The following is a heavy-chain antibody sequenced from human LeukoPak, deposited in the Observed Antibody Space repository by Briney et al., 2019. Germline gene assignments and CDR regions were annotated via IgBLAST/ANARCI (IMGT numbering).Heavy chain of an antibody. CDR3: ARGGSYYGSGKDWFDP. J-gene: IGHJ5*02. CDR1: GGTFSSYA. D-gene: IGHD3-10*01. Sequence: SVKVSCKASGGTFSSYAISWVREAPGQGLEWMGRIIPIPGIANYAQKFQGRVTITADKSTSTAYMELSSLRSEDTAVYYCARGGSYYGSGKDWFDPWGQGTLVTVSS. V-gene: IGHV1-69*04. CDR2: IIPIPGIA.